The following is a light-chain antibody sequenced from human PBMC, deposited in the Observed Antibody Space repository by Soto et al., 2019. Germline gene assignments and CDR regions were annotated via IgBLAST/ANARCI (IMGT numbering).Light chain of an antibody. CDR2: YDS. Sequence: SYELTQPPSVSVAPGKTAWITCGGNNIASKSVHWYQQKPGQAPVLVIYYDSGRPSGIPERFSGSNSGNTATLTISRVEAGDEADYYCHVWHSSSDHPVVGTGTKVTVL. J-gene: IGLJ1*01. CDR3: HVWHSSSDHPV. CDR1: NIASKS. V-gene: IGLV3-21*04.